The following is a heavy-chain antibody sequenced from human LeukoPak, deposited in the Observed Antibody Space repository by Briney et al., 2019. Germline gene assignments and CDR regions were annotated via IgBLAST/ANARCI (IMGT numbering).Heavy chain of an antibody. Sequence: GGTLRLSCAASGFTFSSYSMNWVRQAPGKGLEWVSYISSSSSTIYYADSVKGRFTISRDNAKNSLYLQMNSLRAEDTAVYYCALFAGIDAFDIWGQGTMVTVSS. V-gene: IGHV3-48*04. J-gene: IGHJ3*02. D-gene: IGHD3-16*01. CDR2: ISSSSSTI. CDR3: ALFAGIDAFDI. CDR1: GFTFSSYS.